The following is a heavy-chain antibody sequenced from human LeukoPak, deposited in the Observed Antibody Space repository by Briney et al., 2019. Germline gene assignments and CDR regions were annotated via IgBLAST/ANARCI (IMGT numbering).Heavy chain of an antibody. Sequence: GGSLSHSCAASGFTFSRYWMYWVRQAPGKGLMWVSRITSDGSSTSYADSVKGRFTISRDNAKNTLYLQMNSLRAEDTAVYYCARGSAKGGRGLQWLVQGVNEYWGQGTLVTVSS. V-gene: IGHV3-74*01. CDR3: ARGSAKGGRGLQWLVQGVNEY. CDR1: GFTFSRYW. D-gene: IGHD6-19*01. CDR2: ITSDGSST. J-gene: IGHJ4*02.